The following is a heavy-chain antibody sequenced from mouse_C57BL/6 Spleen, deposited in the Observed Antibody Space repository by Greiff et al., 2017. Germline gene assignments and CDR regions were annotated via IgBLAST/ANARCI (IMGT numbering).Heavy chain of an antibody. CDR1: GYTFTSYG. Sequence: QVQLKESGAELARPGASVKLSCKASGYTFTSYGISWVKQRTGQGLEWIGEIYPRSGNTYYNEKFKGKATLTADKSSSTAYMELRSLTSEDSAVYFCARCYYGSPYAMDYWGQGTSVTVSS. J-gene: IGHJ4*01. CDR3: ARCYYGSPYAMDY. D-gene: IGHD1-1*01. V-gene: IGHV1-81*01. CDR2: IYPRSGNT.